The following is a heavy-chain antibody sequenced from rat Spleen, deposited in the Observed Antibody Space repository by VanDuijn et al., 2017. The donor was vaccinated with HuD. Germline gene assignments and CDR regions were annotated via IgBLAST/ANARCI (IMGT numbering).Heavy chain of an antibody. D-gene: IGHD1-10*01. CDR3: ARGGIITTSYYFDY. J-gene: IGHJ2*01. V-gene: IGHV5-25*01. Sequence: EVQLVESGGGLVQPGRSLKLSCAASGFTFSNYYMAWVRQAPKKGLEWVATISTSGSRTSYPDSVKGRFTISRDNAKNSLYLQMNSLKSEDTATYYCARGGIITTSYYFDYWGQGVMVTVSS. CDR2: ISTSGSRT. CDR1: GFTFSNYY.